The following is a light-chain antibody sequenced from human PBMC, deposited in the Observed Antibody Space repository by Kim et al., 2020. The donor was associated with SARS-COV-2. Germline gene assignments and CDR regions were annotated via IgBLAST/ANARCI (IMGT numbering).Light chain of an antibody. CDR3: SSYTSSRTWV. V-gene: IGLV2-14*03. CDR2: DVT. CDR1: SSDVGAYNY. Sequence: QSALTQPASVSGSPGQSITISCTGSSSDVGAYNYVSWYQQHPGKAPELMIYDVTNRPSGVSTRFSGSKSGNTASLTISGLQAEDEADYYCSSYTSSRTWVFGGGTQLTVL. J-gene: IGLJ3*02.